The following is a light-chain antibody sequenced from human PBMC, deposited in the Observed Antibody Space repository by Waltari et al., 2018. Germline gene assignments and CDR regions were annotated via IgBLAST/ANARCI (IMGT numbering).Light chain of an antibody. V-gene: IGLV3-19*01. Sequence: SSELTQDPAVSVALGQTVRITCQGASLRTYYVSWFHQKPGQAPALVIYGKNNRPSGSPDRFSASSSGSTASLTIIGAQAEDEADYYCHSRDSSCNVLIGGGTKLTVV. CDR2: GKN. J-gene: IGLJ2*01. CDR1: SLRTYY. CDR3: HSRDSSCNVL.